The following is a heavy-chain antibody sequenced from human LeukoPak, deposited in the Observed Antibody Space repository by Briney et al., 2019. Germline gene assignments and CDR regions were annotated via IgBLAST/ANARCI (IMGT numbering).Heavy chain of an antibody. CDR2: IKQDGSEK. CDR3: ARNEV. V-gene: IGHV3-7*01. J-gene: IGHJ4*02. CDR1: GFTFSRYW. Sequence: GGSLRLSCAASGFTFSRYWMSWVRQAPGKGLEWVANIKQDGSEKYYVDSVKGRFTISRDNAKNSLYLQMNSLRAEDTAVYYCARNEVWGQGTLVTVSS.